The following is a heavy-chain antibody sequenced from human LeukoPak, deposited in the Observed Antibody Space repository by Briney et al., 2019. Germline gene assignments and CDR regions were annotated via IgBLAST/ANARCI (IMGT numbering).Heavy chain of an antibody. CDR2: VNPNSGNT. Sequence: ASVKVSCKTSGYTFTGYDINWVRQATGQGLEWMGWVNPNSGNTGYAQKFQGRVTMTRNTSISTAYMELSSLRSEDTAVYYCARVNYDILTGYPNAFDIWGQGTMVTVSS. J-gene: IGHJ3*02. D-gene: IGHD3-9*01. CDR1: GYTFTGYD. CDR3: ARVNYDILTGYPNAFDI. V-gene: IGHV1-8*01.